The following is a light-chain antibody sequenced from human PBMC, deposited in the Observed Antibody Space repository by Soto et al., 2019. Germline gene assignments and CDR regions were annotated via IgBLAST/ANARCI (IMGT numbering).Light chain of an antibody. J-gene: IGKJ1*01. CDR1: QSHLHSNGYNY. Sequence: DIVRTQSPLSLPVTPGEPASISCRSSQSHLHSNGYNYLDWYLQKPGQSPQLLIYLGSNRASGVPDRFSGSGSGTDFTLKISRVEAEDVGVYYCMQPLQSWTFGQGTKVDIK. CDR3: MQPLQSWT. CDR2: LGS. V-gene: IGKV2-28*01.